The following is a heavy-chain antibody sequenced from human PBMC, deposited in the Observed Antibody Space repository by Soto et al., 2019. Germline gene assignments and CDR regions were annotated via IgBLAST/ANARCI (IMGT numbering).Heavy chain of an antibody. CDR2: ISYDGSNK. Sequence: GGSLRLSCAASGFTFSSYAMHWVRQAPGKGLEWVAVISYDGSNKYYADSVKGRFTISRDNSKNTLYLQMNSLRAEDTAVYYCARDSSDFWSGYYVDDGDYYYYGMDVWGQGTTVTVSS. CDR1: GFTFSSYA. J-gene: IGHJ6*02. V-gene: IGHV3-30-3*01. D-gene: IGHD3-3*01. CDR3: ARDSSDFWSGYYVDDGDYYYYGMDV.